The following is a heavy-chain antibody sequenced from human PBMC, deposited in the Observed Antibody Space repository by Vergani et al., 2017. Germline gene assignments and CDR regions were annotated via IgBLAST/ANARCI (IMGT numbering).Heavy chain of an antibody. CDR2: INHSGST. J-gene: IGHJ4*02. CDR3: ASRASIAVAGSGVGY. V-gene: IGHV4-34*01. Sequence: QVQLQQWGAGLLKPSETLSLTCAVYGGSFSGYYWSWIRQPPGKGLEWIGEINHSGSTNNNPSLKSRVTISVDTSKDQFSLKLSSVTAADTAVYYCASRASIAVAGSGVGYWGQGTLVTVSS. CDR1: GGSFSGYY. D-gene: IGHD6-19*01.